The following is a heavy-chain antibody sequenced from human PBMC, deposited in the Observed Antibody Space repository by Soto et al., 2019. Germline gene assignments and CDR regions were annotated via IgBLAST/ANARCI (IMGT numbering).Heavy chain of an antibody. V-gene: IGHV4-38-2*01. CDR3: ARYFHTYSGPPI. J-gene: IGHJ4*02. CDR2: VDHSGST. D-gene: IGHD5-12*01. Sequence: KPSETLSLTCVVSGYVITSGYYWGWIRQPPGKGLEWIGTVDHSGSTYYDPSLQGRVTISIDTSKNQFSLKLTSVTAAHTALYYCARYFHTYSGPPIWSQGTLVTVSS. CDR1: GYVITSGYY.